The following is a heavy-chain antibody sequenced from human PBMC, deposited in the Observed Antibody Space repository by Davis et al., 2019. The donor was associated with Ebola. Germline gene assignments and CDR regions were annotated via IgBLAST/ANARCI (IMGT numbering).Heavy chain of an antibody. CDR2: INPNSGGT. CDR1: GYTFTNYA. CDR3: ARESGFIAARFDY. V-gene: IGHV1-2*06. D-gene: IGHD6-6*01. Sequence: ASVKVSCKASGYTFTNYAINWVRQAPGQGLEWMGRINPNSGGTNYAQKFQGRVTMTRDTSISTAYMELSSLRSDDTAVYYCARESGFIAARFDYWGQGTLVTVSS. J-gene: IGHJ4*02.